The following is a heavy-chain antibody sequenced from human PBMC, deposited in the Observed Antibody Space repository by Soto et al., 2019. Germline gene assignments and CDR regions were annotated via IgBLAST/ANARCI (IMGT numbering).Heavy chain of an antibody. CDR1: GYTFTSYG. Sequence: QVQLVQSGAEVKKPGASVKVSCKASGYTFTSYGISWVRQAPGPGLEWMGWISAYNGNTNYAQKLQGRVTMTTDTSTSTAYMELRSLRSDDTAVYYCVRGNLYSSSSGRYYYYGMDVWGQGTTVTVSS. CDR3: VRGNLYSSSSGRYYYYGMDV. J-gene: IGHJ6*02. CDR2: ISAYNGNT. D-gene: IGHD6-6*01. V-gene: IGHV1-18*01.